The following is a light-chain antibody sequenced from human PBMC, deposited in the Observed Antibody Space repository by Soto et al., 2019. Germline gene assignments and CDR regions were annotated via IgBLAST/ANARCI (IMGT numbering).Light chain of an antibody. CDR2: GAS. CDR1: QSVSSSY. Sequence: EIVLTQSPGTLSLSPGERATLSCRASQSVSSSYLAWYQQKTGQAPRLLIYGASSRATGIPDRFSGSGSGTDFTLTISRLEPEDFAVYYCQQSGTFGQGTKREIK. CDR3: QQSGT. J-gene: IGKJ2*01. V-gene: IGKV3-20*01.